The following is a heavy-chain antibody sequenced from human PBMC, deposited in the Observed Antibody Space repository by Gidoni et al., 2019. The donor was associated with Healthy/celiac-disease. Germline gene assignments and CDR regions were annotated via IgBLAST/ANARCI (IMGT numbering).Heavy chain of an antibody. J-gene: IGHJ3*02. D-gene: IGHD3-9*01. V-gene: IGHV4-34*01. Sequence: QVQLQQWGAGLLKPSETLSLTCAVYGGSFSGYYWSWIRQPPGKGLEWFGEINHSGSTNYNPSLKSRVTISVDTSKNQFSLKLSSVTAADTAVYYCATDSLTGYYSGDDAFDIWGQGTMVTVSS. CDR3: ATDSLTGYYSGDDAFDI. CDR1: GGSFSGYY. CDR2: INHSGST.